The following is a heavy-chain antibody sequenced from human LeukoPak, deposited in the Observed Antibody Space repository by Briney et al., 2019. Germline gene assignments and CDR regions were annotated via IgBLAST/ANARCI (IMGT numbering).Heavy chain of an antibody. J-gene: IGHJ6*03. Sequence: PGGSLRLSCAASGFTVSSNYMSWVRQAPGKGLEWVSVIYSGGSTYYADSVKGRFTISRDNAKNSLYLQMNSLRAEDTAVYYCARVRTAGYSYRSYYYYMDVWGKGTTVTVSS. CDR3: ARVRTAGYSYRSYYYYMDV. D-gene: IGHD5-18*01. CDR2: IYSGGST. CDR1: GFTVSSNY. V-gene: IGHV3-66*01.